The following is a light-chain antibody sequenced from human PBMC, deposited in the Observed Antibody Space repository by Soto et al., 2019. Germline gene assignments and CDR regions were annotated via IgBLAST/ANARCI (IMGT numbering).Light chain of an antibody. V-gene: IGKV3-15*01. Sequence: EIVVTQSPATLSVSPGERATLSCRASQNVGNNFAWYQQKPGQAPRLLIFATSTRATGVPARFSGSGSGTEFNLTISSLQSEDFAVYYCQQYGDWPLTFGGGDKVEIE. CDR3: QQYGDWPLT. J-gene: IGKJ4*01. CDR2: ATS. CDR1: QNVGNN.